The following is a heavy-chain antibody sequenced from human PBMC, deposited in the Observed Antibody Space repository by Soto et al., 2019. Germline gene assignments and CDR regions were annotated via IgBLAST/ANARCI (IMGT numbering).Heavy chain of an antibody. CDR2: IIPIFGTA. V-gene: IGHV1-69*13. CDR3: ARGGVPSSDYYGPRVGRWLDP. Sequence: GASVKVSCKASGGTFSSYAISWVRQAPGQGLEWMGGIIPIFGTANYAQKFQGRVTITADESTSTAYMELSSLRSEDTAVYYCARGGVPSSDYYGPRVGRWLDPWGQGTLVTVSS. J-gene: IGHJ5*02. CDR1: GGTFSSYA. D-gene: IGHD3-10*01.